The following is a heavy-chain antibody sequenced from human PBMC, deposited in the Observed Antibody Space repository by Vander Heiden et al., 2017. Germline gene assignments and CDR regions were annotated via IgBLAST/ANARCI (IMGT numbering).Heavy chain of an antibody. Sequence: EVQLLESGGGLVHPGGSRRLPCAASGFSFSSYAMSGVRQAPGKGLEWVSASSGSGGSTYYADSVKGRFTISRDNSKNTLYLQMNSLRAEDTAVYYCAKSDDFWSGPNDYWGQGTLVTVSS. CDR3: AKSDDFWSGPNDY. J-gene: IGHJ4*02. D-gene: IGHD3-3*01. CDR1: GFSFSSYA. V-gene: IGHV3-23*01. CDR2: SSGSGGST.